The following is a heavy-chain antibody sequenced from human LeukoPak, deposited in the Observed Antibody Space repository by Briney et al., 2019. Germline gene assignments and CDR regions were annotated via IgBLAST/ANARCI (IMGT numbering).Heavy chain of an antibody. V-gene: IGHV3-74*03. Sequence: GGSLRLSCAASGFTFSSSWMHWVRQAPGKGLVWVSHINSDGSNTKYADSVKGRFTISRDNAKNTLSLQMNSLRAEDTAVYYCARGSPLGGNWGQGTLVTVSS. J-gene: IGHJ4*02. CDR1: GFTFSSSW. CDR2: INSDGSNT. CDR3: ARGSPLGGN.